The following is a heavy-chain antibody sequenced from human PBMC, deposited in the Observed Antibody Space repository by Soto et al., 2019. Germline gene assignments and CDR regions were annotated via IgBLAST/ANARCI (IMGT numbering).Heavy chain of an antibody. V-gene: IGHV3-33*01. J-gene: IGHJ6*02. Sequence: QVQLVESGGGVVQPGTSLRLSCAPSGFTFSSYVMHWVRQAPGKGLEWVAVVHYDGTKKYYADSVRGRFTISRDNSENILYLPMNSLRPDDTAVYFCARETSYDFWSGPQTMDVWGQGTTVTVSS. CDR3: ARETSYDFWSGPQTMDV. D-gene: IGHD3-3*01. CDR2: VHYDGTKK. CDR1: GFTFSSYV.